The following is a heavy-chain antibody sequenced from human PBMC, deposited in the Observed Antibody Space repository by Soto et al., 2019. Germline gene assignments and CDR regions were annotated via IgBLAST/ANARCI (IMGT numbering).Heavy chain of an antibody. V-gene: IGHV3-23*01. CDR2: LSANDVGT. CDR1: GFALRIYA. CDR3: AKAKNDYNWDNRPPFDY. D-gene: IGHD1-20*01. Sequence: GGSLRLAGDACGFALRIYARTWIRQAPGMGLESVSLLSANDVGTYYAESVKTRFTISTDQSRNTVYLQMDSLRADDTAIYYCAKAKNDYNWDNRPPFDYWGQGTLVTVSS. J-gene: IGHJ4*02.